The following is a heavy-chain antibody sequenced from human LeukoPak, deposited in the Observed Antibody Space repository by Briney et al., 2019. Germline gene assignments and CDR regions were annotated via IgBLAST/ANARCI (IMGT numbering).Heavy chain of an antibody. D-gene: IGHD3-10*01. Sequence: ASVKVSCKASGYSFTNYDINWVRQATGQGLEWMGWMNPKSGDTGYSQKFQGRVFITRDTSINTAYMELSSLGSDDTAVYYCARGRRGYYYGSGSYYNTLGFDPWGQGTLVTVSS. J-gene: IGHJ5*02. CDR1: GYSFTNYD. CDR3: ARGRRGYYYGSGSYYNTLGFDP. CDR2: MNPKSGDT. V-gene: IGHV1-8*03.